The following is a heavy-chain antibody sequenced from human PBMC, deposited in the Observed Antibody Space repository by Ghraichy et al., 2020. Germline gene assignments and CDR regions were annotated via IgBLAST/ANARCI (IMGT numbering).Heavy chain of an antibody. CDR3: ARGEDGSPDY. V-gene: IGHV3-30*03. J-gene: IGHJ4*02. CDR1: GFTLSSSG. CDR2: RSPDEKTQ. D-gene: IGHD5-24*01. Sequence: GGSLRLSCAASGFTLSSSGMHWVRQAPGQGLEWVSLRSPDEKTQYYADSVTGRFTISRDNSKTTLFLQMNNLSPEDTGMYYCARGEDGSPDYWGQGTLVIVSS.